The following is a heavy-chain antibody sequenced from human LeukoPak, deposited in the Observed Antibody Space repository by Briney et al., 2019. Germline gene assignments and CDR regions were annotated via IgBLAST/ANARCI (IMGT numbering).Heavy chain of an antibody. Sequence: GSLRLSCAASGFTFNSFSMNWVRQAPGKGLEWVSSISSSTIYTYYADSVKGRFTISRDNAKNSLYLQMNSLRAEDTAVYYCARGGSGNWNAPFDYWGQGTLATVSS. J-gene: IGHJ4*02. V-gene: IGHV3-21*01. CDR2: ISSSTIYT. CDR3: ARGGSGNWNAPFDY. D-gene: IGHD1-1*01. CDR1: GFTFNSFS.